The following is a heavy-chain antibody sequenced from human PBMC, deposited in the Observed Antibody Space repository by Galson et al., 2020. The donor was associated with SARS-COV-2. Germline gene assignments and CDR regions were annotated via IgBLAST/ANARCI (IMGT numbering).Heavy chain of an antibody. V-gene: IGHV4-34*01. CDR1: GGSFSGYY. CDR2: INHSGRT. J-gene: IGHJ3*01. CDR3: ARLPNKMATVTTGAFDV. Sequence: SETLSLTCAVYGGSFSGYYWSWIRQPPGKGLEWIGVINHSGRTNDNPSLESRVTISVDTSKNQFSLKLSSVTAADTAMYYCARLPNKMATVTTGAFDVWGQGTMVIVSS. D-gene: IGHD4-17*01.